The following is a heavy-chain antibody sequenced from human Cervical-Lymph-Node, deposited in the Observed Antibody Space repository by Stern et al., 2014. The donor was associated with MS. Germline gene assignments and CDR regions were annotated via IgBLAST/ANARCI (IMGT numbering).Heavy chain of an antibody. CDR3: ARDHFTTSLDV. CDR2: IYYSGTT. D-gene: IGHD2-2*01. V-gene: IGHV4-31*03. J-gene: IGHJ6*02. CDR1: GGSISSDNYY. Sequence: VQLVESGPGLVKPSQTLSLTCTVSGGSISSDNYYWTWIRQHPGKGLEWIGHIYYSGTTYYNPFLKSRVSITVDTSKNLFSLRLSSVTAADTAVYYCARDHFTTSLDVWGHGTTVTVS.